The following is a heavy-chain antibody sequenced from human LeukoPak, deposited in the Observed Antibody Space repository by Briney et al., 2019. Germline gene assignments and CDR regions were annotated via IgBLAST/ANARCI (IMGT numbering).Heavy chain of an antibody. J-gene: IGHJ6*03. CDR3: ARHNRVYYYYYYMDV. Sequence: SETLSLTCTVSGYSISSGYYWGWIRQPPGKGLEWIGSIYHSGSTNYNSSLKSRVTISVDTSKNQFSLKLSSVTAADTAVYYCARHNRVYYYYYYMDVWGKGTTVTISS. D-gene: IGHD2/OR15-2a*01. CDR2: IYHSGST. V-gene: IGHV4-38-2*02. CDR1: GYSISSGYY.